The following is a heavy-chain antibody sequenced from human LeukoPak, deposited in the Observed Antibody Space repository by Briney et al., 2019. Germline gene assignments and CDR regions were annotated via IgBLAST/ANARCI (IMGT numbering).Heavy chain of an antibody. D-gene: IGHD5/OR15-5a*01. Sequence: ASVKVSCKVSGYTLTELSMHWVRQAPGKGLEWMGDFDPEDGETIYAQKFQGRVTMTEDTSTDTAYMELSSLRSEDTAVYYCARSSPPSVFSDRGQSKYGMDVWGQGTTVTVSS. CDR3: ARSSPPSVFSDRGQSKYGMDV. CDR2: FDPEDGET. CDR1: GYTLTELS. V-gene: IGHV1-24*01. J-gene: IGHJ6*02.